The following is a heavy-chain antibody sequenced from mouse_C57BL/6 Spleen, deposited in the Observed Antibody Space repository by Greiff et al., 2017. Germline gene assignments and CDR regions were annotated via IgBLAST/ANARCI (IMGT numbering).Heavy chain of an antibody. D-gene: IGHD1-1*01. V-gene: IGHV1-64*01. CDR2: IHPNSGST. CDR3: ARWGGSYFDY. Sequence: VKLQQPGAELVKPGASVKLSCKASGYTFTSYWMHWVKQRPGKGLEWIGMIHPNSGSTNYNEKFKSKATLTVDKSSSTGYMQLSSLTSEDSAVXYCARWGGSYFDYWGQGTTLTVSS. J-gene: IGHJ2*01. CDR1: GYTFTSYW.